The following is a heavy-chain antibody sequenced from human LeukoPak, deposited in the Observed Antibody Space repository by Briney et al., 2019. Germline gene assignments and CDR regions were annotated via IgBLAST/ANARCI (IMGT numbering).Heavy chain of an antibody. CDR2: INKDGGEK. Sequence: GGSLRLSCAASGFTFSSYWMSWVRQAPGKGLEWVANINKDGGEKYYVDSVKGRFTISRDNAKNSLYLQMNSLRAADPAVYYCVKDSPPRYSGSPPAYWGQGTLVTVSS. D-gene: IGHD1-26*01. V-gene: IGHV3-7*03. CDR3: VKDSPPRYSGSPPAY. J-gene: IGHJ4*02. CDR1: GFTFSSYW.